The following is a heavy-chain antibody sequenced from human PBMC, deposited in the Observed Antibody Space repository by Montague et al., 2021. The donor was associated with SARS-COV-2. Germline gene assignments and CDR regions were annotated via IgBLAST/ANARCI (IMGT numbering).Heavy chain of an antibody. CDR2: IYWSDDK. D-gene: IGHD2-2*01. V-gene: IGHV2-5*01. CDR1: GFSLRTSGEG. CDR3: AHPRAYCSDTTCYRNWHFDL. J-gene: IGHJ2*01. Sequence: PALVKPTQTLTLTCTFSGFSLRTSGEGVGWIRQSPGKAPEWLALIYWSDDKNYSPSLKSRLTISKDTSKNQVVLSMTNMCPVDTATYYCAHPRAYCSDTTCYRNWHFDLWGRGALVTVSS.